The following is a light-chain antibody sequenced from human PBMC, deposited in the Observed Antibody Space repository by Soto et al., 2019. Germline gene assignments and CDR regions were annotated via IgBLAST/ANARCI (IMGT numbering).Light chain of an antibody. CDR3: GSYKSGSTYV. CDR1: SSDVGGYYY. Sequence: QSALTQTASVSGSPGQSITISCTGSSSDVGGYYYVSRYQQHPGRAPKLVIYEVSRRPSGVSNRFSGSRSGNTAYLTISGLQAEDEADYYCGSYKSGSTYVFGTGTKVTVL. CDR2: EVS. V-gene: IGLV2-14*01. J-gene: IGLJ1*01.